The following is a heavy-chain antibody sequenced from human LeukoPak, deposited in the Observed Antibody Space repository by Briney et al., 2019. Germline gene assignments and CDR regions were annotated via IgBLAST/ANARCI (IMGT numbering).Heavy chain of an antibody. CDR1: GYTLTELS. D-gene: IGHD1-26*01. CDR2: FDPEDGET. Sequence: ASVKVSCKVSGYTLTELSMHWVRQAPGKGLEWMGGFDPEDGETIYAQKFQGRVTMTTDTSTSTAYMELRSLRSDDTAVYYCARGRQWELLIDYWGQGTLVTVSS. J-gene: IGHJ4*02. CDR3: ARGRQWELLIDY. V-gene: IGHV1-24*01.